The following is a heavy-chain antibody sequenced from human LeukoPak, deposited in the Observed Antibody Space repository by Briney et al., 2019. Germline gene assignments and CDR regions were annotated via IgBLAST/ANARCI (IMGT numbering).Heavy chain of an antibody. V-gene: IGHV3-66*02. CDR2: IYSGGST. J-gene: IGHJ4*02. Sequence: GGSLRLSCAASGFTVSSNYMSWVRQAPGKGLEWVSDIYSGGSTYHADSVKGRFTISRDNSKNTLYLQMNSLRAEDTAVYYCARVKVDTAMAVYFDYWGQGTLVTVSS. CDR3: ARVKVDTAMAVYFDY. D-gene: IGHD5-18*01. CDR1: GFTVSSNY.